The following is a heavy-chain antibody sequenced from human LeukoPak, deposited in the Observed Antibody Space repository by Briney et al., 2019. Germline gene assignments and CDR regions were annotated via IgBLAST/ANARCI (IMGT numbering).Heavy chain of an antibody. CDR2: IYYSGST. D-gene: IGHD3-22*01. CDR1: GGSFSGYY. V-gene: IGHV4-59*01. CDR3: ARGGDSSGYYSGVFDY. Sequence: SETLSLTCAVYGGSFSGYYWSWIRQPPGKGLEWIGYIYYSGSTNYNPSLKSRVTISVDTSKNQFSLKLSSVTAADTAVYYCARGGDSSGYYSGVFDYWGQGTLVTVSS. J-gene: IGHJ4*02.